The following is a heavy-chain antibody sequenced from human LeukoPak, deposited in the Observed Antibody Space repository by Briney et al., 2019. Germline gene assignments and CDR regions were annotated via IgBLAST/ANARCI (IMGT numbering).Heavy chain of an antibody. D-gene: IGHD6-19*01. CDR3: ARDEIAVAGIGAFDI. CDR2: IYYSGST. J-gene: IGHJ3*02. Sequence: PSEALSLTCTVSGGSISSYYWSWIRQPPGKGLEWIGYIYYSGSTNYNPSLKSRVTISVDTSKNQFSLKLSSVTAADTAVYYCARDEIAVAGIGAFDIWGQGTMVTVSS. CDR1: GGSISSYY. V-gene: IGHV4-59*01.